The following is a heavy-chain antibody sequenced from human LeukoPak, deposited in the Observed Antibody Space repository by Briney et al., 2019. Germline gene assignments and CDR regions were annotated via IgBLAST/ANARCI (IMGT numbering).Heavy chain of an antibody. V-gene: IGHV4-38-2*01. CDR2: IYHSGST. J-gene: IGHJ6*03. CDR3: FGEFYGYYYYYYMDV. Sequence: PSETLSLTCAVYGGSFSGYYWGWIRQPPGKGLEWIGSIYHSGSTYYNPSLKSRVTISVDTSKNQFSLKLSSVTAADTAVYYAFGEFYGYYYYYYMDVWGKGTTVTVSS. D-gene: IGHD3-10*01. CDR1: GGSFSGYY.